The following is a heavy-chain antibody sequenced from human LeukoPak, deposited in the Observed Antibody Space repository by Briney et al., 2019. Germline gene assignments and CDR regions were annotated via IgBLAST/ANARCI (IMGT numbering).Heavy chain of an antibody. CDR3: AEDRSAYYYDSSGYYDPYYYYMDV. CDR1: GFTFSSYW. J-gene: IGHJ6*03. D-gene: IGHD3-22*01. CDR2: IKQDGSEK. V-gene: IGHV3-7*03. Sequence: GGSLRLSCAASGFTFSSYWMSWVRQAPGKGLEWVANIKQDGSEKYYVDSVKGRFTISRDNAKNSLYLQMNSLRAEDTAVYYCAEDRSAYYYDSSGYYDPYYYYMDVWGKGTTVTVSS.